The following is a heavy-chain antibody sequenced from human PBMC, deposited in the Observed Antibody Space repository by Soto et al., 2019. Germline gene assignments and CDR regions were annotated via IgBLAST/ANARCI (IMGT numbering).Heavy chain of an antibody. V-gene: IGHV4-34*01. Sequence: QVQLQQWGAGLLKPSETLSLTCAVYGGSFSGYYWSWIRQPPGKGLEWIGEINHSGSTNYNPSLKSRVTISVDTSKNQFSLKLSSVTAADTAVYYCAKIAAAGHKPYYYYYGMDVWGQGTTVTVSS. J-gene: IGHJ6*02. CDR3: AKIAAAGHKPYYYYYGMDV. D-gene: IGHD6-13*01. CDR1: GGSFSGYY. CDR2: INHSGST.